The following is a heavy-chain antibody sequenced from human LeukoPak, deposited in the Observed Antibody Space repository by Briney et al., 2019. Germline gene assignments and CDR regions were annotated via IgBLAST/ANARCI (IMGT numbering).Heavy chain of an antibody. CDR3: AREYYYASSGYY. CDR2: ISSVTSYI. V-gene: IGHV3-21*01. Sequence: GGSLRLSCAASGFTFSSYSMNWVRQAPGKGLEWVSSISSVTSYIYYADSVKGRFTISRDNAKNSLYLQMNSPRAEDTAVYYCAREYYYASSGYYWGQGTLVTVSS. J-gene: IGHJ4*02. D-gene: IGHD3-22*01. CDR1: GFTFSSYS.